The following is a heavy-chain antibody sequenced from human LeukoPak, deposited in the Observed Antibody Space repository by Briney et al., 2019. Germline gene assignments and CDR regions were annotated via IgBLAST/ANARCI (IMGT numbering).Heavy chain of an antibody. V-gene: IGHV3-21*01. D-gene: IGHD1-26*01. J-gene: IGHJ4*02. CDR3: ARDRFFHSGSYFY. Sequence: GGSLRLSCAASGFTFSSYSMNWVRQAPGKGLEWVSSISSSSSYIYYADSVKGRFTISRDNAKNSLYLQMNSLRAEDTAAYYCARDRFFHSGSYFYWGQGTLVTVSS. CDR1: GFTFSSYS. CDR2: ISSSSSYI.